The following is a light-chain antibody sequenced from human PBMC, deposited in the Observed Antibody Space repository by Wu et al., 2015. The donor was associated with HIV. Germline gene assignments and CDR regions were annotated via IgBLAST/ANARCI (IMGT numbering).Light chain of an antibody. CDR2: DAS. CDR3: QQYNDWPQT. Sequence: EIVMTQSPATLSVSPGGRVTLSCRASQIIATNLAWYQQKPGLPPRLLIYDASTRATGFPARFSGGGSGTEFTLTISTLQSGDVAVYYCQQYNDWPQTFGQGTKVEI. J-gene: IGKJ1*01. CDR1: QIIATN. V-gene: IGKV3-15*01.